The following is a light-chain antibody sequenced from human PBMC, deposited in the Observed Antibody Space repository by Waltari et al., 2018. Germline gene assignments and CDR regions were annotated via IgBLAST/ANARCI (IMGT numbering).Light chain of an antibody. CDR2: QAS. CDR3: QQYSSYST. Sequence: DIQMTQSPSTLSASVGARVTITCRASQRISTWLAWYQQKPGKAPKLLMYQASTLESGVPSRFSGSGSGTEFTLTITGLQPDDFATYYCQQYSSYSTFGQGTKVEMK. V-gene: IGKV1-5*03. CDR1: QRISTW. J-gene: IGKJ1*01.